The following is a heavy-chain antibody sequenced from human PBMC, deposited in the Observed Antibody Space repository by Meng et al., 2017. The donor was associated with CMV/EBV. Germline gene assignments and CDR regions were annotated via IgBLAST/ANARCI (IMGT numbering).Heavy chain of an antibody. Sequence: SVLVSCKASGGTFSSYAISWVRQAPGQGREWMGGIIPILGIANYAQKFQGRVTITADKSTSTAYMELSSLRSEDTAVYYCATGYSPEWYYYGMDGWGQGTTVTVSS. J-gene: IGHJ6*02. CDR2: IIPILGIA. CDR3: ATGYSPEWYYYGMDG. V-gene: IGHV1-69*10. D-gene: IGHD5-18*01. CDR1: GGTFSSYA.